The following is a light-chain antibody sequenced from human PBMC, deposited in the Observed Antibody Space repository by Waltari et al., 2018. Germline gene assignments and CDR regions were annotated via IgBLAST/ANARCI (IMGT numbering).Light chain of an antibody. Sequence: QSALTQPASVSGSPGLSITISCTGTSSDVGSYNFVSWYQQPPGQAPKLRIYDVTKRPSGVSNRFSGSKSGNTASLTISGLQAGDEADYYCCSYASTTWVFGGGTRLTVL. CDR1: SSDVGSYNF. CDR2: DVT. CDR3: CSYASTTWV. J-gene: IGLJ3*02. V-gene: IGLV2-23*02.